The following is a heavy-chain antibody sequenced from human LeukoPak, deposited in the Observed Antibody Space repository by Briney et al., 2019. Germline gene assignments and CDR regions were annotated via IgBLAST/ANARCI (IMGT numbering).Heavy chain of an antibody. CDR1: GYTFTSYG. J-gene: IGHJ4*02. D-gene: IGHD5-12*01. Sequence: ASVKVSCKASGYTFTSYGISWVRQAPGQGLEWMGWISAYNGNTNCAQKLQGRVTMTTDTSTSTAYMELRSLRSDDTAVYYCARNVDIVARKLSGTATKARTQNDYWGQGTLVTVSS. V-gene: IGHV1-18*01. CDR2: ISAYNGNT. CDR3: ARNVDIVARKLSGTATKARTQNDY.